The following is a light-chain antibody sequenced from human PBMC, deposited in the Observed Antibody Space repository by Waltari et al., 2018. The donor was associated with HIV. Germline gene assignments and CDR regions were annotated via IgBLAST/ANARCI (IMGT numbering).Light chain of an antibody. CDR3: CSYAGTYTYV. V-gene: IGLV2-11*01. J-gene: IGLJ1*01. CDR2: DVC. Sequence: QSALTQPRSVSGSPGQTVTISCTGTSSDVGGYDYVSWFQQHPDKAPKLIIYDVCQRPSGVPVRFSGSKSGNTAFLTISGLQAEDEADYYCCSYAGTYTYVVGSGTEVTAL. CDR1: SSDVGGYDY.